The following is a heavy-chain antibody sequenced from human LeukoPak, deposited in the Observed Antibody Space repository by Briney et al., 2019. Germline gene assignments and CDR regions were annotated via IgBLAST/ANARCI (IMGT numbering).Heavy chain of an antibody. D-gene: IGHD3-10*01. CDR3: ARARDYGSGKANGFDI. V-gene: IGHV3-23*01. Sequence: GGSLRLSCAASGFTFRSYAMSWVRQAPGKGPEWVSGISGSGGSTYYADSVKGRFTISRDNSRNTLYLQMNSLRADDTAVYYCARARDYGSGKANGFDIWGQGTMVAVSS. CDR2: ISGSGGST. J-gene: IGHJ3*02. CDR1: GFTFRSYA.